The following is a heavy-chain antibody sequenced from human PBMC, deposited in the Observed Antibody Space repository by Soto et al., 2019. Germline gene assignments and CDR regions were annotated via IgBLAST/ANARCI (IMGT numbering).Heavy chain of an antibody. J-gene: IGHJ4*02. Sequence: EVQLVESGGGLVQPGGSLRLSCAASGFTFSSYSMNWVRQAPGKGLEWVSYISSSSSTIYYADSVKGRFTISRDNAKNSLYLQMNSLRAEDTAVYSCARVRPVAYCGGDCYSVWGQGTLVTVSS. CDR1: GFTFSSYS. CDR2: ISSSSSTI. V-gene: IGHV3-48*01. CDR3: ARVRPVAYCGGDCYSV. D-gene: IGHD2-21*01.